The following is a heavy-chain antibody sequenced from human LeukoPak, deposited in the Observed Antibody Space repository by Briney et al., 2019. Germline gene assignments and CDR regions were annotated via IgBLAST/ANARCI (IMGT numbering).Heavy chain of an antibody. J-gene: IGHJ4*02. CDR3: ARGNGVTVNFDY. V-gene: IGHV1-8*01. Sequence: ASVKVSCKASGYTFTSYDINWVRQAPGQGLEWMGWMNPNSGNTGYAQKFQGRVTTTRNTSISTAYMELSSLRSEDTAVYYCARGNGVTVNFDYWGQGTLVTVSS. D-gene: IGHD4-17*01. CDR2: MNPNSGNT. CDR1: GYTFTSYD.